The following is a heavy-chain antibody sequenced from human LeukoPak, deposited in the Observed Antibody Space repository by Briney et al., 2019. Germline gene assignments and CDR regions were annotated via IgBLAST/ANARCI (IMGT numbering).Heavy chain of an antibody. J-gene: IGHJ4*02. CDR1: GYSFSNYW. CDR3: ARLEPRGLLLNLPDY. Sequence: GESLKISCKTSGYSFSNYWIGWVRQMPGKGLDYMGIIYPGDSDTRYSPSFQGQITISADKSISTAYLQWSSLKASDTAMYYCARLEPRGLLLNLPDYWGQGTLVTVSS. V-gene: IGHV5-51*01. CDR2: IYPGDSDT. D-gene: IGHD2-15*01.